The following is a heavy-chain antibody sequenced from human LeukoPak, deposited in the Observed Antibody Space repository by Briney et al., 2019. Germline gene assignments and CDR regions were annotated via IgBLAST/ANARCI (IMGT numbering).Heavy chain of an antibody. CDR2: ISGSGTTA. J-gene: IGHJ4*02. CDR1: GFTFSSHA. D-gene: IGHD6-19*01. CDR3: AKVEGYSSGWSNY. V-gene: IGHV3-23*01. Sequence: GGSLRLSCAASGFTFSSHALYWVRQPPGKGLEWVSGISGSGTTAYYADSVKGRLTMSRDNSKNTMYLQMNSLSAEDTAVYYCAKVEGYSSGWSNYWGQGTLVTVSS.